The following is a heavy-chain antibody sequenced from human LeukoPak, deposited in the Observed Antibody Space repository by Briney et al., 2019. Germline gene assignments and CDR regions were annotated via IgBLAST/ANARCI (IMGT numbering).Heavy chain of an antibody. D-gene: IGHD3-16*01. Sequence: GGSLRLSCAASRFTFSSYWMSWVRQAPGKGLEWVANIKQDGSEKYYVDSVKGRFTISRDNAKNSLYLQMNSLRAEDTAVYYCAKFGGTRDYYYYMDVWGKGTTVTVSS. CDR3: AKFGGTRDYYYYMDV. V-gene: IGHV3-7*01. J-gene: IGHJ6*03. CDR2: IKQDGSEK. CDR1: RFTFSSYW.